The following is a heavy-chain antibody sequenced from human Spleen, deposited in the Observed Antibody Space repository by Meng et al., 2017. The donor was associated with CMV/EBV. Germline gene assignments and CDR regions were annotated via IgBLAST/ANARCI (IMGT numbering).Heavy chain of an antibody. CDR3: AKDVLGDDNSCEDWYFDL. V-gene: IGHV3-23*01. Sequence: VSNYAMDRVREAQGKGMGWVAAMSGGGDHTFKSDAVKGQFTISRDKANNIVFLQMDSLRVEDTAIDYCAKDVLGDDNSCEDWYFDLWGRGTLVTVSS. CDR2: MSGGGDHT. CDR1: VSNYA. D-gene: IGHD3-22*01. J-gene: IGHJ2*01.